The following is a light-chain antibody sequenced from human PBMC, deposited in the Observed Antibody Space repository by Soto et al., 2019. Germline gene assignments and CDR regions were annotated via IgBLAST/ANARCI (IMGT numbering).Light chain of an antibody. J-gene: IGKJ1*01. CDR3: QQLSNWACT. Sequence: SWWASQSVSSYLAWYQQKPGQAPRLLIYDASNRATGIPARFSGSGSGTDCSLAISGLAPVDFAVYHGQQLSNWACTFGHGTKVDIK. V-gene: IGKV3-11*01. CDR2: DAS. CDR1: QSVSSY.